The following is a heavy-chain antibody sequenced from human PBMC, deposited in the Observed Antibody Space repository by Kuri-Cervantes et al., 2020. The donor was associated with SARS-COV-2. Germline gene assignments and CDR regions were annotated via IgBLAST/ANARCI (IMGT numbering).Heavy chain of an antibody. V-gene: IGHV3-64*04. J-gene: IGHJ4*02. CDR1: GFTFSSYA. CDR3: SGRVAVARTVRFDY. Sequence: GGSLRLSCSASGFTFSSYAMHWVRQAPGKGLEYVSAISSNGGSTYYADSVKGRFTISRDNSKNTLYLQMNSLRAEDTAVYFCSGRVAVARTVRFDYWGRGTLVTVSS. D-gene: IGHD6-19*01. CDR2: ISSNGGST.